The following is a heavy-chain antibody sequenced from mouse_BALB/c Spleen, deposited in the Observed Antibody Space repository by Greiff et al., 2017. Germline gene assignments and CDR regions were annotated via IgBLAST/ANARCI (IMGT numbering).Heavy chain of an antibody. D-gene: IGHD1-1*01. CDR2: IYPGNSDT. Sequence: EVQLQQSGTVLARPGASVKMSCKASGYTFTSYWMHWVKQRPGQGLEWIGAIYPGNSDTSYNQKFKGKAKLTAVTSTSTAYMELSSLTNEDSAVYYCTRSPTVAPYYFDYWGQGTTLKVSS. J-gene: IGHJ2*01. V-gene: IGHV1-5*01. CDR3: TRSPTVAPYYFDY. CDR1: GYTFTSYW.